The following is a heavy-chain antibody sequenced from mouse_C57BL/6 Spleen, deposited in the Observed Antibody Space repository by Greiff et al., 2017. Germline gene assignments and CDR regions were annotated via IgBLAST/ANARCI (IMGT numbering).Heavy chain of an antibody. V-gene: IGHV1-54*01. CDR1: GYAFTNYL. CDR2: INPGSGGT. J-gene: IGHJ2*01. CDR3: ARDTTVVRDFDY. Sequence: VQLQQSGAELVRPGTSVKVSCKASGYAFTNYLIEWVKQRPGRGLEWIGVINPGSGGTNYNEKFKGKATLTADKSSSTAYMQLSSLTSEDAAVSVCARDTTVVRDFDYWGQGTTLTVSS. D-gene: IGHD1-1*01.